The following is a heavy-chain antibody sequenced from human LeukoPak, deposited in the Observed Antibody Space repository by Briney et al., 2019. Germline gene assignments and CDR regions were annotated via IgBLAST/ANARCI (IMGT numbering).Heavy chain of an antibody. Sequence: SETLSLTCVVSGGSISRGSYYWNWIRQPAGKGLEWMGRIYNSGSTNYNPSLKSRVTISADMSRNQLSLLLTSVTAADTAVYYCARQTFGVLYFDSWGLGTLVIVSS. CDR1: GGSISRGSYY. CDR3: ARQTFGVLYFDS. D-gene: IGHD3-10*01. CDR2: IYNSGST. J-gene: IGHJ4*02. V-gene: IGHV4-61*02.